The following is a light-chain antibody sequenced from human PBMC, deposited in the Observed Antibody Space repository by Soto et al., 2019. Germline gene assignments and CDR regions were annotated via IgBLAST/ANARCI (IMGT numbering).Light chain of an antibody. CDR3: QQYDNLPPPT. Sequence: DIQMTQSPSSLSASVGDRVTITCQASHDISNYLNWYQQKPGKAPKLLIYDASNLETGVPSRFSGSGSGTDFTFTISSLQPEDIATYYCQQYDNLPPPTFGGGTKVEIK. V-gene: IGKV1-33*01. CDR1: HDISNY. CDR2: DAS. J-gene: IGKJ4*01.